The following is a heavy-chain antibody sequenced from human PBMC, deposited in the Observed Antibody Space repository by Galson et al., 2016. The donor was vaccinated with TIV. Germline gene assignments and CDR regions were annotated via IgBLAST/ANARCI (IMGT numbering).Heavy chain of an antibody. Sequence: SVKVSCKASGYSFTGNYIHWVRQAPGQGLEWMGWINPTSGDTNYQKRFQDRVTMTRDTSITTVYMDLNRLTSDDTAVYYCARDLSTDTTTPFDYWGPGTPVTVSS. V-gene: IGHV1-2*02. CDR2: INPTSGDT. CDR3: ARDLSTDTTTPFDY. D-gene: IGHD4-17*01. J-gene: IGHJ4*02. CDR1: GYSFTGNY.